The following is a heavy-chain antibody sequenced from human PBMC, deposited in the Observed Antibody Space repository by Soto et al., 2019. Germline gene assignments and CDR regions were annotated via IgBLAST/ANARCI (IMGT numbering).Heavy chain of an antibody. Sequence: ASVKVSCKASGYTFTSYAMHWVRQAPGQRLEWMGWINAGNGNTKYSQKFQGRVTITRDTSASTAYMELSSLRSEDTAVYYCARDPDTAMEHPTSYFDYWGQGTLVTVSS. CDR1: GYTFTSYA. CDR3: ARDPDTAMEHPTSYFDY. V-gene: IGHV1-3*01. CDR2: INAGNGNT. D-gene: IGHD5-18*01. J-gene: IGHJ4*02.